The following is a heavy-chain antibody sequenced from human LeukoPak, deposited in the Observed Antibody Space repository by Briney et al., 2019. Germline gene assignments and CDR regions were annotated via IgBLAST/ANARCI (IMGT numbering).Heavy chain of an antibody. J-gene: IGHJ4*02. CDR1: GGSISSYY. D-gene: IGHD5-18*01. Sequence: SETLSLTCTVSGGSISSYYWSWIRQPPGKGLEWIGYIYYSGSTNYNPSLKSRVTISVDTSKNQFSLKLSSVTAADTAVYYCARADRTLLRGYSYGLDYWGQGTLVTVSS. CDR2: IYYSGST. V-gene: IGHV4-59*01. CDR3: ARADRTLLRGYSYGLDY.